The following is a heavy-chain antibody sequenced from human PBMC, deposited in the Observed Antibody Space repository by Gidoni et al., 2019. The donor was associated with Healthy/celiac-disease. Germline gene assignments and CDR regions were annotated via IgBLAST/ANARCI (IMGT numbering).Heavy chain of an antibody. J-gene: IGHJ6*02. Sequence: EVQLVESGGGLVKPGGSLRPSCAASGLTFSSYSMNWVRQPPGKGLEWVSSISSSSSYIYYADSVKGRFTISRDKAKNSLYLQMNSLRAEDTAVYYCARDPGLKHYYYYGMDVWGQGTTVTVSS. CDR3: ARDPGLKHYYYYGMDV. V-gene: IGHV3-21*01. CDR2: ISSSSSYI. CDR1: GLTFSSYS.